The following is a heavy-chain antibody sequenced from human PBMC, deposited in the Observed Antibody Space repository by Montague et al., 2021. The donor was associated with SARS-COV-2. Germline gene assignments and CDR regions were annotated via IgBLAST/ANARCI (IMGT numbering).Heavy chain of an antibody. CDR1: GFSLNTDGVC. D-gene: IGHD3-3*01. Sequence: PALVKSTQTLTLTCVFSGFSLNTDGVCVAWIRRPPGKALEWLALIYWDGDQRYSPSLKTRVTITKDTSRNRVVLTMTNLDPVDTATYYCARRYDFYRAEAFDVWGQGTMVTVSS. CDR3: ARRYDFYRAEAFDV. CDR2: IYWDGDQ. J-gene: IGHJ3*01. V-gene: IGHV2-5*02.